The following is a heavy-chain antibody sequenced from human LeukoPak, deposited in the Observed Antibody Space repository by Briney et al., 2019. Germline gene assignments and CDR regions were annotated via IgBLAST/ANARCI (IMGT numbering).Heavy chain of an antibody. CDR2: ISGSGGST. CDR1: GFTFSSYA. CDR3: AKRGEKFLEWLLSPFDY. V-gene: IGHV3-23*01. J-gene: IGHJ4*02. Sequence: GGSLRLSCAASGFTFSSYAMSWVRQAPGKGREWVSAISGSGGSTYYADSVKGRFTISRDNSKNTLYLQMNSLSAEDTAVYYCAKRGEKFLEWLLSPFDYWGQGTLVTVSS. D-gene: IGHD3-3*01.